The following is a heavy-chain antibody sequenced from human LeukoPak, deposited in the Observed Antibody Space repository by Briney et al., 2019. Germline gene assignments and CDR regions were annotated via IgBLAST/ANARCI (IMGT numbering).Heavy chain of an antibody. CDR2: IYPGDSDT. V-gene: IGHV5-51*01. Sequence: GESLKIPCKGSGYSYTSYWVAWVRQMPGKGLEWMGMIYPGDSDTRYSPSFQGQVTFSADKSISTAYLQWSSLKASDTAMYYCARHGRYCSSSSCSLDDWGQGTLVIVSS. CDR1: GYSYTSYW. D-gene: IGHD2-2*01. CDR3: ARHGRYCSSSSCSLDD. J-gene: IGHJ4*02.